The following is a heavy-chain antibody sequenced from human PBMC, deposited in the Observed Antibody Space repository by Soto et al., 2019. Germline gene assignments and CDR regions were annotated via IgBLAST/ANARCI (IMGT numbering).Heavy chain of an antibody. D-gene: IGHD5-12*01. CDR2: IYYSGST. CDR3: ARWLGYGPHFDY. CDR1: GGSISSGDYY. V-gene: IGHV4-30-4*01. Sequence: SETLSLTCTVSGGSISSGDYYWSWIRQPPGKGLEWIGYIYYSGSTYYNPSLKSRVTISVDTSKNQFSLKLSSVTAADTAVYYCARWLGYGPHFDYWGQGTLVTVS. J-gene: IGHJ4*02.